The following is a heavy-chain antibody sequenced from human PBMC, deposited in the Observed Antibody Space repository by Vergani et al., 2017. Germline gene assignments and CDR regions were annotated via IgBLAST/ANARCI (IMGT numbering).Heavy chain of an antibody. Sequence: QITLKESGPTLVKPTQTLTLTCTFSGFSLSTSGVGVGWIRQPPGKALEWLALIYWNDDKRYSPSLKSRLTITKDTSKNQVVLTMTNMDPVDTATYYCAHSGYSPKFYNYYYMDVWGKGTTVTVSS. V-gene: IGHV2-5*01. CDR1: GFSLSTSGVG. CDR3: AHSGYSPKFYNYYYMDV. J-gene: IGHJ6*03. D-gene: IGHD5-18*01. CDR2: IYWNDDK.